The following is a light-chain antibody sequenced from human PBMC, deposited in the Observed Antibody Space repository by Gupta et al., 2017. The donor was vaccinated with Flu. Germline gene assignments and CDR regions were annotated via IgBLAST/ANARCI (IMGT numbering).Light chain of an antibody. CDR3: QQYVNLPIA. CDR1: QDIDNY. V-gene: IGKV1-33*01. J-gene: IGKJ4*01. CDR2: NTF. Sequence: PSFLSASVGDRVTITCRANQDIDNYLNWFQHKPGKAPDLLIYNTFYLETGVSSRFSGNGSGTDFTFTISSLQPKDVATYCCQQYVNLPIAFGGGTKIEIK.